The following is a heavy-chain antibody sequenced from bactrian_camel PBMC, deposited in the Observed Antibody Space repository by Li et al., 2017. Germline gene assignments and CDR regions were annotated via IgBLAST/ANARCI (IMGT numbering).Heavy chain of an antibody. CDR1: GFTFSSST. D-gene: IGHD3*01. V-gene: IGHV3S40*01. J-gene: IGHJ4*01. CDR3: GNWERGIQALSY. CDR2: ISSNSGGVNT. Sequence: QLVESGGGSVQTGGSLRLSCAASGFTFSSSTMSWVRQAPGKGLEWVSTISSNSGGVNTYYSDSVKGRFTISRDNAKNTVHLQLNSLKTEDTAVYYCGNWERGIQALSYWGQGTQVTVS.